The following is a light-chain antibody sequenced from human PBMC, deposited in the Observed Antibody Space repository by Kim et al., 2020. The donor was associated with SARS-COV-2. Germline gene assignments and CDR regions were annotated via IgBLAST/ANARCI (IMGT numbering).Light chain of an antibody. V-gene: IGLV6-57*03. CDR1: SGSIDSNY. J-gene: IGLJ2*01. Sequence: GETVTIACTRSSGSIDSNYVQWYQQRPGGVPTAVIYENDQRPSGVSDRFSGSIDNSSNSASLTISGLGTEDEDDYYCQSYNMDSVLFGGGTQLTVL. CDR2: END. CDR3: QSYNMDSVL.